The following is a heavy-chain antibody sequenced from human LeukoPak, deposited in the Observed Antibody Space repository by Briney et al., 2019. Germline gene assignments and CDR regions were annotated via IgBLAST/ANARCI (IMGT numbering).Heavy chain of an antibody. J-gene: IGHJ4*02. V-gene: IGHV4-39*01. CDR2: IYYSGST. CDR3: ARGGRDTIFGVVIIPFDY. Sequence: SETLSLTCTVSGGSISSSSYYWGWIRQPPGKGLEWIGSIYYSGSTYYNPSLKSRVTISVDTSKNQFSLKLSSVTAADTAVYYCARGGRDTIFGVVIIPFDYWGQGTLVTVSS. D-gene: IGHD3-3*01. CDR1: GGSISSSSYY.